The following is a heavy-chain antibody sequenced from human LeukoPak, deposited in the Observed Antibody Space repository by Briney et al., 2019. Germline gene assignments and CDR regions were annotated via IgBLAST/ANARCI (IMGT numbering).Heavy chain of an antibody. CDR2: ISADNGNT. CDR3: AMATYDSSGYYMY. CDR1: GYTFSSYG. D-gene: IGHD3-22*01. V-gene: IGHV1-18*01. Sequence: ASVKVSCKASGYTFSSYGISWARQAPGQGLEWMGWISADNGNTNYVQKFQGRVTMTTDTSTSTAYMELRSLRSDDTAVYYCAMATYDSSGYYMYWGQGTLVTVSS. J-gene: IGHJ4*02.